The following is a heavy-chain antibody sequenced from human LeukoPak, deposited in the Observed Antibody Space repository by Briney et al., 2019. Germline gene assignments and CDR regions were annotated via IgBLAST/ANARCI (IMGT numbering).Heavy chain of an antibody. CDR1: GFTFSTYA. CDR3: AKDLGMQVWFPL. V-gene: IGHV3-23*01. Sequence: GGSLRLSCAAYGFTFSTYAMSWDRQAPGKGLEWVSSFSGSGGSTYYADSVKGRFTISRDNSKNTLYLQMNSLRAEDTAVYYCAKDLGMQVWFPLWGQGTLVTVSS. J-gene: IGHJ4*02. CDR2: FSGSGGST. D-gene: IGHD5-18*01.